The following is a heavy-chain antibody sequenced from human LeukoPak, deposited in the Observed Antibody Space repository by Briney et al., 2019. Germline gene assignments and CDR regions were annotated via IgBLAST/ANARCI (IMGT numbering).Heavy chain of an antibody. CDR3: ARHAAPYSSSSFLGY. Sequence: GASVKVSCKASGGTFSSYAISWVRQAPGQGLEWMGGIIPIFGTANYAQKFQGRVTITTDESTSTAYMELSSLRSEDTAVYYCARHAAPYSSSSFLGYWGQGTLVTVSS. D-gene: IGHD6-6*01. V-gene: IGHV1-69*05. CDR2: IIPIFGTA. J-gene: IGHJ4*02. CDR1: GGTFSSYA.